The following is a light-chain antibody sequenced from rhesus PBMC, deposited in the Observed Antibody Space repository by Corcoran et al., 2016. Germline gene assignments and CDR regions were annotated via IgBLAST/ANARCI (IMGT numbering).Light chain of an antibody. CDR3: QQFKNYLP. J-gene: IGKJ4*01. CDR2: SAS. Sequence: DIQMTQSPSSLSASVGDRVTITCRASQSNSNYLNWYQQEPGKAPKILIYSASSLQSGVPSRLSGSGSGTVCTLHISSRQPEDFATYYCQQFKNYLPFGGGTKVESK. CDR1: QSNSNY. V-gene: IGKV1-41*01.